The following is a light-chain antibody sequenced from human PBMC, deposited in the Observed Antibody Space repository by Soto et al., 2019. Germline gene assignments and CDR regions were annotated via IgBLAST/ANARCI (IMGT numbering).Light chain of an antibody. CDR3: GTWDSSLSAGL. Sequence: QSVLTQPPSVSAAPGQQVSISCSGSSSNIGNNYVSWYQHLPGTAPKLLIYDNDKRPSGIPDRFSGSKSGTSATLGITGLQTGDEADYYCGTWDSSLSAGLFGTGTKVTVL. J-gene: IGLJ1*01. CDR1: SSNIGNNY. CDR2: DND. V-gene: IGLV1-51*01.